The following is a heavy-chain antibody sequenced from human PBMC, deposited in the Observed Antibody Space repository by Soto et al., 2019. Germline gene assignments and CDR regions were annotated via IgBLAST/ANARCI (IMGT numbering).Heavy chain of an antibody. V-gene: IGHV6-1*01. Sequence: PSQTLSLTCAISGDSVSSDSAVWNWIRLSPSRGLEWLGRTYYRSKWYYDYATSLKSRITVNPDTSINQFSLQLNAVTPDDTAVYYCARAKNIGMDVWGQGTTVTVS. CDR2: TYYRSKWYY. CDR3: ARAKNIGMDV. J-gene: IGHJ6*02. CDR1: GDSVSSDSAV.